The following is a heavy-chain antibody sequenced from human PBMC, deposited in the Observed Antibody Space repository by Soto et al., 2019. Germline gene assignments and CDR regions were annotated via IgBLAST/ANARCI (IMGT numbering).Heavy chain of an antibody. J-gene: IGHJ4*02. D-gene: IGHD5-18*01. CDR1: GFTFSSYS. CDR2: ISSSSSYI. V-gene: IGHV3-21*01. CDR3: ARDTAMETPDFDY. Sequence: EVQLVESGGGLVKPGGSLRLSCAASGFTFSSYSMNWVRQAPGKGLEWVSSISSSSSYIYYADSVKGRFTISRDTAKNSLYLQMNSLRAEDTAVYYCARDTAMETPDFDYWGQGTLVTVSS.